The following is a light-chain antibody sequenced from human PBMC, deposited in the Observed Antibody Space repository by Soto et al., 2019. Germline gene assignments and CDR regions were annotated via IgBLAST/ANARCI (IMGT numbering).Light chain of an antibody. CDR3: SSYTSSSTSSVV. V-gene: IGLV2-18*02. Sequence: QSALTQPPSVSGSPGQSVTISCTGTSSDVGSYNRVSWYQQPPGTAPKLMIYEVSNRPSGVPDRFSGSKSGNTASLTISGLQAEDEADYYCSSYTSSSTSSVVFGGGTKLTVL. J-gene: IGLJ2*01. CDR2: EVS. CDR1: SSDVGSYNR.